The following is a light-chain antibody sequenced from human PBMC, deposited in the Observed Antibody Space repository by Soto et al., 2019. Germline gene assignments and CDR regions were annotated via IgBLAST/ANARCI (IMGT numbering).Light chain of an antibody. V-gene: IGKV3-20*01. CDR2: GAS. J-gene: IGKJ1*01. CDR3: HHYVGSPWA. Sequence: EIVLTQSPGTLSLSPGERATLSCRASQSVNRFLAWFQQKPGQVPRLLIYGASNRATGIPGRFSGSGSETDFTLTSTRLEPEDFAVYYCHHYVGSPWAFGQGTKVENK. CDR1: QSVNRF.